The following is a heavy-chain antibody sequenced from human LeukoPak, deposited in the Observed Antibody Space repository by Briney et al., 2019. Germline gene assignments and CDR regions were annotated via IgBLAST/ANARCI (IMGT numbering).Heavy chain of an antibody. J-gene: IGHJ4*02. D-gene: IGHD3-9*01. V-gene: IGHV3-74*01. CDR2: INSDGSST. CDR3: ARWGDYDILTGYYYFDY. CDR1: GFTFSSYW. Sequence: GGALRLSXAASGFTFSSYWMHWVRQAPGKGLVLVSRINSDGSSTSYADSVKGRFTISRDNAKNTLYLQMNSLRAEDTAVYYCARWGDYDILTGYYYFDYWGQGTLVTVSS.